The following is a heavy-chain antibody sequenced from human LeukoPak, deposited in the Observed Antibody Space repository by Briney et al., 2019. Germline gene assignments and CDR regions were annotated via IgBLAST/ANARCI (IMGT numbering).Heavy chain of an antibody. CDR2: INPDGSRI. J-gene: IGHJ3*02. V-gene: IGHV3-7*01. Sequence: GESLRLSCAASGFTFSSYGMTWVHQAPGKGLDWLGNINPDGSRINYVDSVKGRFTFSRDNAKNSLFLQMNSLRAEDTAVFYCARDSGYNAFDIWGQGTMVTVSS. CDR1: GFTFSSYG. CDR3: ARDSGYNAFDI. D-gene: IGHD5-12*01.